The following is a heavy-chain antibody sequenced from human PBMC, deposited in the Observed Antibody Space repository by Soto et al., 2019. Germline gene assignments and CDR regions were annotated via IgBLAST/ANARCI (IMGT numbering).Heavy chain of an antibody. CDR2: IYYSGST. Sequence: QLQLQESGPGLVKPSETLSLTCTVSGGSISSSSYYWGWIRQPPGKGLEWIGSIYYSGSTYYNPSLKSRVTISVDTSKNQFTLKLSSVTAADTAVYYCARTVVVVAAKAGPMSGYWGQGTLVTVSS. CDR1: GGSISSSSYY. D-gene: IGHD2-15*01. J-gene: IGHJ4*02. CDR3: ARTVVVVAAKAGPMSGY. V-gene: IGHV4-39*01.